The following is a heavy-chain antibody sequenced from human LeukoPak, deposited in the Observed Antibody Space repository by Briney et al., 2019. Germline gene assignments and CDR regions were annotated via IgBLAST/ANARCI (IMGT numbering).Heavy chain of an antibody. V-gene: IGHV4-31*03. D-gene: IGHD3-10*01. CDR2: IYYSGST. CDR1: GGSISSGGYY. CDR3: AREAPQLRFDYYYGMDV. J-gene: IGHJ6*02. Sequence: SQTLSLTCTVSGGSISSGGYYWSWIRQHPGKGLEWIGYIYYSGSTYYNPSLKSRVTISVDTSKNQFSLKLSSVTAADTAVYYCAREAPQLRFDYYYGMDVWGQGTTVTVTS.